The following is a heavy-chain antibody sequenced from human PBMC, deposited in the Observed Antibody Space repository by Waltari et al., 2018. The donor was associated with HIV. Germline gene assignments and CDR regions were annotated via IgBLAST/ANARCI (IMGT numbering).Heavy chain of an antibody. CDR1: GGSISSYY. V-gene: IGHV4-59*01. D-gene: IGHD1-26*01. CDR2: IYYSGST. Sequence: QVQLQESGPGLVKPSETLSLTCTVSGGSISSYYWSWIRQPPGKGLEWIGYIYYSGSTNYNPSLKSRVTISVDTSKNQFSLKLSSVTAADTAVYYCARVGGYSGSHPQWGQGTLVTVSS. J-gene: IGHJ4*02. CDR3: ARVGGYSGSHPQ.